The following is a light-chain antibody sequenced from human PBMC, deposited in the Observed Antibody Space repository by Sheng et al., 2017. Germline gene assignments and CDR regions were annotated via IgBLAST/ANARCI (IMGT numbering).Light chain of an antibody. J-gene: IGLJ2*01. CDR1: SLGDENY. CDR3: QAWDTSTHVE. V-gene: IGLV3-1*01. Sequence: SFDLTQPPSASVSPGQTATIACSGDSLGDENYFSWFQQKPGQSPVLVIFQDTKRPSGIPERFSGSKSGNTATLTISGTQTMDEGDYYCQAWDTSTHVEFGGGTRLTVL. CDR2: QDT.